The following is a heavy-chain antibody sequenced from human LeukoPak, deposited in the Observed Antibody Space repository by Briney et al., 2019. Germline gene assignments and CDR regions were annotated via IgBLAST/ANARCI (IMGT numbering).Heavy chain of an antibody. CDR1: GFNFQAYS. V-gene: IGHV3-30*04. CDR3: ARGLSGSYYRLYFDY. J-gene: IGHJ4*02. CDR2: ISSNGINV. Sequence: GGSLRLSCAASGFNFQAYSLHWVRQTSGKGLEWLALISSNGINVHYADSVKGRFTISRDNSKDTLYLQMSTLTNDDTAIYYCARGLSGSYYRLYFDYWGQGALVTVSS. D-gene: IGHD1-26*01.